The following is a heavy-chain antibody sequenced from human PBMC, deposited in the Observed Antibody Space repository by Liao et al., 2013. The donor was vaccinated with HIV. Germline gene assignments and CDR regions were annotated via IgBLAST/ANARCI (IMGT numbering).Heavy chain of an antibody. J-gene: IGHJ6*03. D-gene: IGHD4-17*01. CDR3: ARGPYGDYYMGR. Sequence: QVQLQQWGAGLLKPSETLSLTCAVYGGSFSGYYWSWIRQPPGKGLEWVGEINHSGSTNYNPSLKSRVTISVDTSKNQFSLKLSSVTAADTAVYYCARGPYGDYYMGRLGQRDHGHRLL. CDR1: GGSFSGYY. V-gene: IGHV4-34*01. CDR2: INHSGST.